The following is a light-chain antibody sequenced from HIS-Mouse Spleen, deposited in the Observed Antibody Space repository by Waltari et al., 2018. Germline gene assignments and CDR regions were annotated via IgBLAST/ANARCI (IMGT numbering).Light chain of an antibody. V-gene: IGLV3-25*03. Sequence: SYELTQPPPLPVSPGKTARNPCSGDPSPKQYPYWYQQKPGQAPVLVIYKDSERPSGIPERCSGSSSGTTVTLTISGVQAEDEADYYCQSADSSGTYVVFGGGTKLTVL. CDR1: PSPKQY. J-gene: IGLJ2*01. CDR3: QSADSSGTYVV. CDR2: KDS.